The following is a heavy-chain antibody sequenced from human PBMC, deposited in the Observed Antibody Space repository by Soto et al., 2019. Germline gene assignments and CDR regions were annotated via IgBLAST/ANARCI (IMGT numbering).Heavy chain of an antibody. D-gene: IGHD6-6*01. CDR3: AKTIAARHFYFDY. CDR2: ISGSGGST. Sequence: VGSLRLSCAASGFTFSSYAMSWVRQAPGKGLEWVSAISGSGGSTYYADSVKGRFTISRDNSKNTLYLQMNSLRAEDTAVYYCAKTIAARHFYFDYWGQGTLVTVSS. J-gene: IGHJ4*02. CDR1: GFTFSSYA. V-gene: IGHV3-23*01.